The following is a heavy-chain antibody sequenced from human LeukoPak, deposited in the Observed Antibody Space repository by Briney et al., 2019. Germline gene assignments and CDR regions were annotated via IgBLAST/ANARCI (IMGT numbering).Heavy chain of an antibody. D-gene: IGHD6-19*01. J-gene: IGHJ6*03. CDR2: MNPNSGNT. CDR1: GYTFTSYD. V-gene: IGHV1-8*03. Sequence: ASVKVSCKASGYTFTSYDINWVRQATGQGLEWMGWMNPNSGNTGYAQKFQGRVTITRNTSISTAYMELSSLRSEDTAVYYCARGPSSGWYYYYYMDVWGKGTTVTVSS. CDR3: ARGPSSGWYYYYYMDV.